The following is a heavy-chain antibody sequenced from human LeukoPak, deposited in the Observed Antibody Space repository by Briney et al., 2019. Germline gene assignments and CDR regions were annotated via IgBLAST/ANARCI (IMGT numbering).Heavy chain of an antibody. Sequence: SETLSLTCTVSGGSISRYYWSWIRQPPGKGLEWIGYIYYTGGTNYNPSLRGRVTMSVDTSKNQFFLRLTSMTAADTAVYYCARRLAARPFYSMDVWGQGATVTVSS. J-gene: IGHJ6*02. CDR1: GGSISRYY. CDR2: IYYTGGT. CDR3: ARRLAARPFYSMDV. V-gene: IGHV4-59*01. D-gene: IGHD6-6*01.